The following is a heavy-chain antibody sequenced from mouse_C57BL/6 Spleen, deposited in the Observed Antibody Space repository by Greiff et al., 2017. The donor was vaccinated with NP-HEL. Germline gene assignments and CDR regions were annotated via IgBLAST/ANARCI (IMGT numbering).Heavy chain of an antibody. V-gene: IGHV1-19*01. CDR1: GYTFTDYY. J-gene: IGHJ4*01. CDR2: INPYNGGT. D-gene: IGHD4-1*01. Sequence: VQLKQSGPVLVKPGASVKMSCKASGYTFTDYYMNWVKQSHGKSLEWIGVINPYNGGTSYNQKFKGKATLTVDKSSSTAYMELNSLTSEDSAVYYCARGTGTGAMDYWGQGTSVTVSS. CDR3: ARGTGTGAMDY.